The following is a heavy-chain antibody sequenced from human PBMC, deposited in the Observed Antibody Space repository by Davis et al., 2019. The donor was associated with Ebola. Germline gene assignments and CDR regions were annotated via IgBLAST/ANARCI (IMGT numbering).Heavy chain of an antibody. Sequence: AASVKVSCKPSGYTFNSYGITWVRQAPGQGLEWVGWINTQTGHTDYAQKLQGRVTMTTDTSTSTAYMELRSLRSDDTAVYFCARDRRGAGPSFDYWGQGTLVTVSS. CDR1: GYTFNSYG. CDR2: INTQTGHT. D-gene: IGHD1-26*01. J-gene: IGHJ4*02. CDR3: ARDRRGAGPSFDY. V-gene: IGHV1-18*01.